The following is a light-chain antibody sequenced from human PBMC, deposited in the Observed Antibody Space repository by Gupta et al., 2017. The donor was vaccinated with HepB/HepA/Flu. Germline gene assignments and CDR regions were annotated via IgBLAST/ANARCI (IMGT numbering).Light chain of an antibody. CDR1: SSNIGSNA. J-gene: IGLJ4*01. CDR2: KNN. V-gene: IGLV1-44*01. CDR3: AEWGDRLKG. Sequence: QSVLTQPPSASETPGQRVIISCYGSSSNIGSNAVSWYQQLPGKATKLLIEKNNERPSGVNDRIACSKSGKSDYLEIRGLQSEDEAYDDGAEWGDRLKGVGGGT.